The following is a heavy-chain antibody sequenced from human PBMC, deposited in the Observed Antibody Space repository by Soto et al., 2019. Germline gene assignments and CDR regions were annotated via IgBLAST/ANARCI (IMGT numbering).Heavy chain of an antibody. CDR2: IYYSGST. CDR3: ASGPPNSSGYRCDY. V-gene: IGHV4-59*01. CDR1: GGSISSYY. D-gene: IGHD3-22*01. Sequence: ETLSLTCTVSGGSISSYYWSWLRQPPGKGLEWIGYIYYSGSTNYNPSLKSRVTISVDTSKNQFSLKLSSVTAADTAVYYCASGPPNSSGYRCDYWGQGTLVTVS. J-gene: IGHJ4*02.